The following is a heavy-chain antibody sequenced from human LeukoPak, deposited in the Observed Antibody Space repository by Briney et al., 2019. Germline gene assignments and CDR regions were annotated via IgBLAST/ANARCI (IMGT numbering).Heavy chain of an antibody. D-gene: IGHD5-24*01. CDR3: ARGPRGDGYNL. J-gene: IGHJ4*02. V-gene: IGHV4-34*01. CDR1: GGSFSGYY. CDR2: INHSGST. Sequence: PSETLSLTCAVYGGSFSGYYWSWIRQPPGKGLEWIGEINHSGSTNYNPSLKSRVTISVDTSKNQFSLKLSSVTAADTAVYYCARGPRGDGYNLWGQGTLVTVSS.